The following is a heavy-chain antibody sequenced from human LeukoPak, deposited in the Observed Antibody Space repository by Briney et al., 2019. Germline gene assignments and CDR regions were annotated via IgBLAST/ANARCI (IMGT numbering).Heavy chain of an antibody. J-gene: IGHJ3*02. CDR2: IKHDGSEK. CDR3: ARLAPVIKAFDI. D-gene: IGHD2-21*01. V-gene: IGHV3-7*05. Sequence: PGGSLRLSCAASGXTFSSYWMSWVRQAPGKGLEWVGNIKHDGSEKNYVDSVKGRFTMSRDNAKNSLYLQMNSLRAEETAVYYCARLAPVIKAFDIWGQGTMVTVSS. CDR1: GXTFSSYW.